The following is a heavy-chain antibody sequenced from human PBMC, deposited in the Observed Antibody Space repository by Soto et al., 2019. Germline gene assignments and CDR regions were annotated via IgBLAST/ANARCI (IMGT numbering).Heavy chain of an antibody. Sequence: QITLKESGPTLVRPAQTLTLTCGFSGFSLSSYGMGVAWIRQPPGKALEWLALIYWDDYKRYSPSLKDRLAISKDTSSNQVVLTITNMDPGDTATYFCAHAGDYDLLTFDHWGPGTLVTVSS. CDR3: AHAGDYDLLTFDH. D-gene: IGHD4-17*01. V-gene: IGHV2-5*02. CDR1: GFSLSSYGMG. J-gene: IGHJ4*02. CDR2: IYWDDYK.